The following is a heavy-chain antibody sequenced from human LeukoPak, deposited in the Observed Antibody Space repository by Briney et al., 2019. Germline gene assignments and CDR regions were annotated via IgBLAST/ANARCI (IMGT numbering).Heavy chain of an antibody. CDR3: AKSRTVWSGYYCDY. V-gene: IGHV3-30*02. Sequence: GGSLRLSCAASGFTFSSYGVHWVRQAPGKGLEWVAFIRYDGSNKYYADSVKGRFTISRDNSKNTLYLQMNSLRAEDTAVYYCAKSRTVWSGYYCDYWGQGTLVTVSS. J-gene: IGHJ4*02. D-gene: IGHD3-3*01. CDR1: GFTFSSYG. CDR2: IRYDGSNK.